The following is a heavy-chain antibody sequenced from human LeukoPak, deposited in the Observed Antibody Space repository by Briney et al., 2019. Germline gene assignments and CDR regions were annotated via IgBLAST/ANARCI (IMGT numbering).Heavy chain of an antibody. CDR1: GYTFTGYY. J-gene: IGHJ4*02. D-gene: IGHD3-10*01. Sequence: GASVKVSCKASGYTFTGYYIHWMRQAPGQGLEWMGRINPDSGGPNYAHKFQGRVTMTRDTSISTAYMDLSGLTSDDTAVYFCARDRGKVANDYWGQGTLVIVSS. CDR2: INPDSGGP. V-gene: IGHV1-2*06. CDR3: ARDRGKVANDY.